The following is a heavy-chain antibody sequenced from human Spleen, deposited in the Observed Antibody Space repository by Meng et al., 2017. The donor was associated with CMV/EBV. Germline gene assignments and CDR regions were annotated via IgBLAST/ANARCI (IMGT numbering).Heavy chain of an antibody. J-gene: IGHJ1*01. Sequence: SCAASGFTFSSYAMSWVRQAPGKGLEWVAFIRYDGSNKYYADSVKGRFAISRDNSKNTLYLQMNSLRTEDTAVYYCAKVRYCNGGNCPFAKYFQHWGQGTVVTVSS. CDR2: IRYDGSNK. CDR1: GFTFSSYA. V-gene: IGHV3-30*02. CDR3: AKVRYCNGGNCPFAKYFQH. D-gene: IGHD2-15*01.